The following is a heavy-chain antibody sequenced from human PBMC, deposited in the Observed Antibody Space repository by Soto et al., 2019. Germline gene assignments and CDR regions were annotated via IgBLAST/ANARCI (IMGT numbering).Heavy chain of an antibody. V-gene: IGHV3-7*01. CDR1: GFTFSSYW. Sequence: GGSLRLSCAASGFTFSSYWMSWVRQAPGKGLAWVANIKQDGSEKYYVDSVKGRFTISRDNAKNSLYLQMNSLRAEDTAVYYCARAGTGERDAFDIWGQGTMVTVSS. D-gene: IGHD7-27*01. J-gene: IGHJ3*02. CDR3: ARAGTGERDAFDI. CDR2: IKQDGSEK.